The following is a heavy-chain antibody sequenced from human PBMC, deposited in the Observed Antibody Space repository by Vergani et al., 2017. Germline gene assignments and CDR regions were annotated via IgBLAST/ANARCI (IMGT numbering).Heavy chain of an antibody. CDR3: ARSIGYXAGATCRAYYFDH. J-gene: IGHJ5*02. CDR1: GGTFSSNS. CDR2: IIPIFGTT. V-gene: IGHV1-69*13. D-gene: IGHD2-21*01. Sequence: QGQLAQSGAEVKKPGSSVKVSCKASGGTFSSNSISWVRQAPGQGLEWMGWIIPIFGTTSYAQKFQGRVTILADESTSTAYMELSSLRSEDTAVYYCARSIGYXAGATCRAYYFDHWGQGTRVTVSS.